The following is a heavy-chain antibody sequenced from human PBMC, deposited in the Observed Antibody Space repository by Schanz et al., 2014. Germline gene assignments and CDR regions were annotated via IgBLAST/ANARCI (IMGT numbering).Heavy chain of an antibody. CDR2: ISVYNHNK. CDR1: GYIFINSG. Sequence: VWTEPGVKKPGATVQVSCKASGYIFINSGISWVRQAPGQGLEWMGWISVYNHNKEYDQKFQGRVTMTTDTSTSTAYMALTDLRSDDTAVYYCARDAADFYDILTEEDYWGQGTLVTVSS. D-gene: IGHD3-9*01. J-gene: IGHJ4*02. CDR3: ARDAADFYDILTEEDY. V-gene: IGHV1-18*01.